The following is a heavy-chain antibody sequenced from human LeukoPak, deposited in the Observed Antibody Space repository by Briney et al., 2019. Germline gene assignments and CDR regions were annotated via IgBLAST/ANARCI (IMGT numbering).Heavy chain of an antibody. CDR3: ARGHSIVATDY. D-gene: IGHD5-12*01. CDR1: GGSISSGDSY. V-gene: IGHV4-30-4*01. Sequence: SQTLSLTCTVSGGSISSGDSYWSWIRQPPGTGLEWIGYIYYSGSTYYNPSLKSRVTISVDTSKNQFSLKLSSVTAADTAVYYCARGHSIVATDYWGQGTLVTVSS. J-gene: IGHJ4*02. CDR2: IYYSGST.